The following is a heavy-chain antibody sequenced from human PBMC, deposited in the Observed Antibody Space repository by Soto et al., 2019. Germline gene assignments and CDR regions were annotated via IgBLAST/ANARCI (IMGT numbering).Heavy chain of an antibody. Sequence: GGSLRLSCADSGFTFTRYSMNWVRQAPGKGLEWVASISSTTNYIYYGESLKGRLTISRDNAKNSMYLQMNTLRAEDTAVYYCARESEDLSSNLDYWGQGTLVTVSS. CDR1: GFTFTRYS. CDR2: ISSTTNYI. J-gene: IGHJ4*02. CDR3: ARESEDLSSNLDY. V-gene: IGHV3-21*06.